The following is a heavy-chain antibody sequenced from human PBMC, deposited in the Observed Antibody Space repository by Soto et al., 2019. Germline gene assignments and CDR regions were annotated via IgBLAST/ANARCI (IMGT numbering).Heavy chain of an antibody. CDR2: FIPIFRTP. D-gene: IGHD2-15*01. J-gene: IGHJ5*02. CDR3: ARQGYCSGVSCYNNWFDP. Sequence: QVQLVQSGAEVKKPGSSVKVSCKASGDTFNNYTISWLRQAPGQGPEWMGGFIPIFRTPNYAQKFRDRVTITADYSTNTAYMELRRVRSDDTAVYYCARQGYCSGVSCYNNWFDPWGQGTLVTVSS. V-gene: IGHV1-69*01. CDR1: GDTFNNYT.